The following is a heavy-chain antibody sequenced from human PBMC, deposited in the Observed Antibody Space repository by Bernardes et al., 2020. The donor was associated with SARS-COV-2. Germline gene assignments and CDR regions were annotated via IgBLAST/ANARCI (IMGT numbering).Heavy chain of an antibody. CDR3: ARGRYDILTGYCPDY. J-gene: IGHJ4*02. V-gene: IGHV3-74*01. Sequence: GGSLRLSCAASGFTFSSYWMHWVRQAPGKGLVWVSRINSDGSSTSYADSVKGRFTISRDNAKNTLYLQMNSLRAEDTAVYYCARGRYDILTGYCPDYWGQGTLVTVSS. CDR1: GFTFSSYW. CDR2: INSDGSST. D-gene: IGHD3-9*01.